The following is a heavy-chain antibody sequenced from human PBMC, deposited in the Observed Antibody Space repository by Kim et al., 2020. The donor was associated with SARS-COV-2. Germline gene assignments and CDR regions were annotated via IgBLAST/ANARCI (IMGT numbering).Heavy chain of an antibody. J-gene: IGHJ4*02. Sequence: KYSQKFQGRVTITRDTSASTAYMELSSLRAEDTAVYYCARGYSSSWYLDYWGQGTLVTVSS. V-gene: IGHV1-3*01. CDR3: ARGYSSSWYLDY. D-gene: IGHD6-13*01.